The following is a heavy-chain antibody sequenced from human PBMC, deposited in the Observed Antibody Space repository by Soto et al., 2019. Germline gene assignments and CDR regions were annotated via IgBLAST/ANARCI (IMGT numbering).Heavy chain of an antibody. J-gene: IGHJ4*02. CDR3: ATYHPFDY. V-gene: IGHV3-7*03. D-gene: IGHD2-2*01. CDR2: IKQDGSQK. CDR1: GFTLSRNW. Sequence: GGTLRLSCAASGFTLSRNWMGWVRKAPGKGLEWVAYIKQDGSQKDYVDSVKGRFTISRDNAKNSSYLQMNSLRAEDTAVYYCATYHPFDYWGQGTLVTVSS.